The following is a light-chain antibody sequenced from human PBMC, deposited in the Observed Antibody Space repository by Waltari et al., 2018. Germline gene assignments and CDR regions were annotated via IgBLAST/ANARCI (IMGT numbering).Light chain of an antibody. CDR1: SSDVGGYNY. J-gene: IGLJ2*01. CDR3: SSYTSSSTLI. Sequence: QSALTQPASVSGSPGQSITISCTGTSSDVGGYNYVSWYQQHPGKAPRLMIYDVSNRPLGVSNRFSGSKSCNTASLTISGLQAEDEADYHCSSYTSSSTLIFGGGTKLTVL. V-gene: IGLV2-14*03. CDR2: DVS.